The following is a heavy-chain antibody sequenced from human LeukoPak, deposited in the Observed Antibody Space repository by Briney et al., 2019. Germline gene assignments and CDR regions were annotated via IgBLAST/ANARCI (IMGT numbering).Heavy chain of an antibody. CDR3: AREPSYYDILTGPTLYFDY. Sequence: GGSLRLSCAASGFTFSSYAMSWVRQAPGKGLEWVSAISGSGGSTYYADSVKGRFTISRDNSKNTLYLQMNSLRAEDTAVYYCAREPSYYDILTGPTLYFDYWGQGTLVTVSS. V-gene: IGHV3-23*01. D-gene: IGHD3-9*01. J-gene: IGHJ4*02. CDR1: GFTFSSYA. CDR2: ISGSGGST.